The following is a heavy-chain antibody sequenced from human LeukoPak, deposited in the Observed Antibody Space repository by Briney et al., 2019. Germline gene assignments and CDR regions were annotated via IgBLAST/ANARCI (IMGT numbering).Heavy chain of an antibody. CDR1: GHTFSELP. J-gene: IGHJ4*02. Sequence: ASVRVSCKVSGHTFSELPMYWVRQAPGKGLEWMGGFDPENDERLYAHQFQGRLTMTEDSSTDTAYMELSGLRSEDTAVYYCATEVTSIVPDYWGQGTLVTVSS. CDR3: ATEVTSIVPDY. CDR2: FDPENDER. V-gene: IGHV1-24*01. D-gene: IGHD2-21*01.